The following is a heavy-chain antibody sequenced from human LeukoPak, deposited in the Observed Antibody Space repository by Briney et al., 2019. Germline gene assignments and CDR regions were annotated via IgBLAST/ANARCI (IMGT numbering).Heavy chain of an antibody. V-gene: IGHV5-51*01. CDR3: ARHYYGDDY. Sequence: GESLKISCKGSGYNLMSYWIGWARQMPGKGLEWVAFIHLSDFEIRYRPSFQGQVTISADNSISTAYLQWRSLKASDTAMYYCARHYYGDDYWGQGTLVTVSS. CDR1: GYNLMSYW. D-gene: IGHD3-10*01. J-gene: IGHJ4*02. CDR2: IHLSDFEI.